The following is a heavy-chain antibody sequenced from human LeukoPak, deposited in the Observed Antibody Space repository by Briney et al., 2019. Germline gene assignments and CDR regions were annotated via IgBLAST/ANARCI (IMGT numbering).Heavy chain of an antibody. V-gene: IGHV1-2*02. D-gene: IGHD3-10*01. Sequence: GGSLRLSCAASGFTFSGSALHWVRQAPGQGLEWMGWINPNSGGTNYAQKFQGRVTMTRDTSISTAYMELSRLRSDDTAVYYCARDRYGSGSYPPNYWGQGTLVTVSS. J-gene: IGHJ4*02. CDR3: ARDRYGSGSYPPNY. CDR1: GFTFSGSA. CDR2: INPNSGGT.